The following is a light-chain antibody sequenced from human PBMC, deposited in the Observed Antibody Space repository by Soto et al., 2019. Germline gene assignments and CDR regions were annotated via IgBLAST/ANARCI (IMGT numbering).Light chain of an antibody. Sequence: DIQMTPSPSTLSASVVDTVTVTCRASQSVSGWLAWYQQKPGTAPKLLIYEASNLESGVPSRFSGSGSGTDFTLTITCLQSEDFATYYCQQYYSYPRTFGQGTKVDI. J-gene: IGKJ1*01. CDR1: QSVSGW. CDR3: QQYYSYPRT. CDR2: EAS. V-gene: IGKV1-5*01.